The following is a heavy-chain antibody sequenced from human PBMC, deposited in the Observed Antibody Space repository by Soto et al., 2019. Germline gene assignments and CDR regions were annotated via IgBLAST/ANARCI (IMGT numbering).Heavy chain of an antibody. D-gene: IGHD1-7*01. CDR2: IYWNDDK. CDR3: AHRGGTGSHDY. J-gene: IGHJ4*02. CDR1: GFSFSTRGEG. Sequence: SGPTLVNPTQTLTVTWTFSGFSFSTRGEGVGWIRQPPGKALEWLALIYWNDDKRYSPSLKSRLTITKVTSKNQVVLTMTNLDPVDTGTYYCAHRGGTGSHDYWGQGTLVTVSS. V-gene: IGHV2-5*01.